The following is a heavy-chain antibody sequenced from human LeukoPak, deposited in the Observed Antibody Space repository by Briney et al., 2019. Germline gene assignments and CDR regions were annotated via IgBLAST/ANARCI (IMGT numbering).Heavy chain of an antibody. J-gene: IGHJ5*02. CDR1: GYTFTGYY. CDR2: INPNSGGT. V-gene: IGHV1-2*02. D-gene: IGHD1-1*01. CDR3: ARGPRWNNWNRVSGNWFDP. Sequence: ASVKVSCKASGYTFTGYYMHWVRQAPGQGPEWMGWINPNSGGTNYAQKFQGRVTMTRDTSISTAYMELSRLRSDDTAVYYCARGPRWNNWNRVSGNWFDPWGQGTLVTVSS.